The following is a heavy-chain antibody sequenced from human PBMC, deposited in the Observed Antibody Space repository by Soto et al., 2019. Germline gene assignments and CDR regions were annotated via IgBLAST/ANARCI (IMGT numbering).Heavy chain of an antibody. CDR1: GGSGGSFSGYY. J-gene: IGHJ3*02. Sequence: SETLSLTCAVYGGSGGSFSGYYWSWIRQPPGKGLEWIGEINHSGSTNYNPSLKSRVTISVDTSKNQFSLKLSSVTAADTAVYYCARSSPRGDAPLRYFDWLKVTDAFDIWGQGTMVTVSS. CDR2: INHSGST. V-gene: IGHV4-34*01. CDR3: ARSSPRGDAPLRYFDWLKVTDAFDI. D-gene: IGHD3-9*01.